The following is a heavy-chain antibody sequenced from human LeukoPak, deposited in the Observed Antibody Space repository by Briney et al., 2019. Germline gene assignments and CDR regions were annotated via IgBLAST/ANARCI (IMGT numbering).Heavy chain of an antibody. D-gene: IGHD3-22*01. V-gene: IGHV3-23*01. CDR2: ISGSGDST. Sequence: GGSLRLSCAASGFTFSTYAVHWVRPAPGKGLEWGSTISGSGDSTYYADSVTGRFTISRDNSKDTLYLQMSSVRVDDTAVYYCARDRGRYYDSRGFYWGYYFDSWGQGILVTVST. CDR1: GFTFSTYA. J-gene: IGHJ4*02. CDR3: ARDRGRYYDSRGFYWGYYFDS.